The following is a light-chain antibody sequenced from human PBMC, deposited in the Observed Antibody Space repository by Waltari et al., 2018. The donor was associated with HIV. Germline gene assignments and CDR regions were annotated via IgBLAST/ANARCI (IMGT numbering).Light chain of an antibody. Sequence: QSALTQPASVSASPGQSITISCTGSSLDIGASKYISWYQQHPGKAQRLIIYEFTKRPSSVSNRFSGSKSANTASLTIFGLQTEDEADYYCSSFVTSTLELTFGGGTKLTVL. CDR2: EFT. CDR1: SLDIGASKY. CDR3: SSFVTSTLELT. J-gene: IGLJ2*01. V-gene: IGLV2-14*01.